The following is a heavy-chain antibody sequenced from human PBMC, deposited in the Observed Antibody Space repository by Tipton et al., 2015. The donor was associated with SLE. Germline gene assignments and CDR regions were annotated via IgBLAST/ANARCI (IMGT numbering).Heavy chain of an antibody. V-gene: IGHV7-4-1*01. CDR2: INTNTGKP. Sequence: QLVQPGSELKKPGASVKVSRKASGYTLTSYSVIWVRQAPGQGLEWMGWINTNTGKPTYAQGFTGRFVFSLDTSVSTAYLQIGSLKAEDTAVYYCARVLSMTTVDAGYWGQGTLVTVSA. CDR1: GYTLTSYS. J-gene: IGHJ4*02. CDR3: ARVLSMTTVDAGY. D-gene: IGHD4-17*01.